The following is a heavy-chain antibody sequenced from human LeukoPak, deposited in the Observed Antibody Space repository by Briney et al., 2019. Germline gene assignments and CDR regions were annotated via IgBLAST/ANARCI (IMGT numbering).Heavy chain of an antibody. CDR1: GGSIGSYY. V-gene: IGHV4-4*09. CDR2: IYAGGKT. J-gene: IGHJ4*02. Sequence: SETLSLTCTVSGGSIGSYYWTWIRQAPGKGLEWIGYIYAGGKTRSSPSLESRVSISVDTCKSQSSLKLTSVTAADTAAYYCARGVSGFWLSFDLWGQGALVSVSS. CDR3: ARGVSGFWLSFDL. D-gene: IGHD5/OR15-5a*01.